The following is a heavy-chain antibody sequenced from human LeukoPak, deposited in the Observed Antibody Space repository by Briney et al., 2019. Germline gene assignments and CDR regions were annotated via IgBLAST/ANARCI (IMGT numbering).Heavy chain of an antibody. CDR2: FYYSGST. CDR1: GGSISSYY. D-gene: IGHD3-22*01. CDR3: ARSLSPNYYDSSGRYAFDI. J-gene: IGHJ3*02. Sequence: SETLSLTCTVSGGSISSYYWSWIRQPPGKGLEWIGYFYYSGSTNYNPSLKSRVTISVDTSKNQFSLKLSSVTAADTAVYYCARSLSPNYYDSSGRYAFDIWGQGTMVTVSS. V-gene: IGHV4-59*08.